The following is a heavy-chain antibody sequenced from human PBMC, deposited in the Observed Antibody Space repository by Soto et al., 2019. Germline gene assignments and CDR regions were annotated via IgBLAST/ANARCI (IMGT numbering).Heavy chain of an antibody. Sequence: GGSLRLSCAASGFTCSDYYMTWIRQAPGKGLEWVSYISSSSNYRNNADSVKGRFTISRDNAKNSLYLQMNSLRAEDTAVYYCARFYYDSSGYLPSPYYYYYGMDVWGQGTTVTVSS. D-gene: IGHD3-22*01. CDR1: GFTCSDYY. J-gene: IGHJ6*02. V-gene: IGHV3-11*06. CDR2: ISSSSNYR. CDR3: ARFYYDSSGYLPSPYYYYYGMDV.